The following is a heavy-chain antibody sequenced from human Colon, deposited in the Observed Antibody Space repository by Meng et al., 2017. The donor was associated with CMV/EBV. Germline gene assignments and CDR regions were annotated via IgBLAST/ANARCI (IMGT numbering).Heavy chain of an antibody. J-gene: IGHJ4*02. CDR3: ERGGSVPF. CDR2: IDSGSSHT. Sequence: LRLYCEGSGFTFETYTMNWVRLAPGKGLQWVSSIDSGSSHTYYADSVKGRFSISRDNAKKSLFLEMNSLRAEDTAIYYCERGGSVPFWGQGTLVTVSS. D-gene: IGHD3-10*01. CDR1: GFTFETYT. V-gene: IGHV3-21*01.